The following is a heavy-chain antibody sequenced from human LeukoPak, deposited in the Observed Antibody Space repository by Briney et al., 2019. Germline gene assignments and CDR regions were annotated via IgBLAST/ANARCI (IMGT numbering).Heavy chain of an antibody. CDR2: IIPIFGTA. D-gene: IGHD3-10*01. CDR3: ARAWSGFSDYYYYYMDV. V-gene: IGHV1-69*05. J-gene: IGHJ6*03. CDR1: GGTFSSYA. Sequence: SVKVSCKASGGTFSSYAISWVRQAPGQGLEWMGEIIPIFGTANYAQKFQGRVTITTDESTSTAYMELSSLRSEDTAVYYCARAWSGFSDYYYYYMDVWGKGTTVTVSS.